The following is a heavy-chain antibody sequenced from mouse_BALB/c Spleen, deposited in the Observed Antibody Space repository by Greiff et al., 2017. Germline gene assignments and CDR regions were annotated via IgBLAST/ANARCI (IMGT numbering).Heavy chain of an antibody. CDR3: ARLREKGYAMDY. CDR2: IYPGDGDT. J-gene: IGHJ4*01. Sequence: QVQLKESGPELVKPGASVKISCKASGYAFSSSWMNWVKQRPGQGLEWIGRIYPGDGDTNYNGKFKGKATLTADKSSSTAYMQLSSLTSVDSAVYFCARLREKGYAMDYWGQGTSVTVSS. CDR1: GYAFSSSW. D-gene: IGHD1-1*01. V-gene: IGHV1-82*01.